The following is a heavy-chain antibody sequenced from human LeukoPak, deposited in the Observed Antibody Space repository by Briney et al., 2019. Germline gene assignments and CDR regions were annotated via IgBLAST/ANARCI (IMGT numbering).Heavy chain of an antibody. Sequence: GGSLRLSCAASGFTFSTFAMIWVRQPPGKGLEWVSSIFPSGGEIHYADSVRGRFTISRDNSKSTLSLQMNSLRAEDTAIYYCASHASAYCGGDCSLDYWGQGTLVTVSS. CDR3: ASHASAYCGGDCSLDY. CDR1: GFTFSTFA. CDR2: IFPSGGEI. J-gene: IGHJ4*02. D-gene: IGHD2-21*02. V-gene: IGHV3-23*01.